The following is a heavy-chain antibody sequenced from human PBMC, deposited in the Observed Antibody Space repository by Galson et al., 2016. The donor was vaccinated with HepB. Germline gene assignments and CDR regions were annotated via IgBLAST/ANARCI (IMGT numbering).Heavy chain of an antibody. CDR2: IWYDGSNK. CDR1: GFTFSTYG. Sequence: SLRLSCAASGFTFSTYGIHWVRQAPGKGLEWVAVIWYDGSNKYYGDSVKGRFTISRDNSKNTVYLQMNSLRAEDTAVYYCARGFAGPGRTDYWGQGTLVTVSS. J-gene: IGHJ4*02. V-gene: IGHV3-33*01. D-gene: IGHD3-10*01. CDR3: ARGFAGPGRTDY.